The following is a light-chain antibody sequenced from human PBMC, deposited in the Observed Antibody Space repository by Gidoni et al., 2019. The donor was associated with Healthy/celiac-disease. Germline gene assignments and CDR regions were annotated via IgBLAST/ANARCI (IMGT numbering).Light chain of an antibody. CDR3: QQYGSSPRT. CDR2: GAS. Sequence: EIVLTQSPGTLSLSPGERATLSCRASQSVSSSYLAWYQQKPGQAPRLPIYGASSRATGLPDRFSGSGSGTDFTLTISRLEPEDFAVYYCQQYGSSPRTFGQXTKVEIK. V-gene: IGKV3-20*01. CDR1: QSVSSSY. J-gene: IGKJ1*01.